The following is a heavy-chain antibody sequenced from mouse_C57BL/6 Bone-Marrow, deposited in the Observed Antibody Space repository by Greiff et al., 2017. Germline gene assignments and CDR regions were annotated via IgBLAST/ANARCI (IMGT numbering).Heavy chain of an antibody. CDR1: GYTFTDYN. V-gene: IGHV1-22*01. J-gene: IGHJ4*01. Sequence: VQLQQSGPELVKPGASVKMSCKASGYTFTDYNMHWVKQSPGKSLEWIGYINPNNGGTSYNQKFKGKATLTVNKSSSTAYMELRSLTSEDSAVYYCARDGYYSYAMDYWGQGTSVTVSS. D-gene: IGHD2-3*01. CDR3: ARDGYYSYAMDY. CDR2: INPNNGGT.